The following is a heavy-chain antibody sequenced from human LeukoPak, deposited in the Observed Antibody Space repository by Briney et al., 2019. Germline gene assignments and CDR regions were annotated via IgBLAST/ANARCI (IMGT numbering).Heavy chain of an antibody. CDR2: IRSDGSYK. CDR1: GFTFSSYG. CDR3: AKQFLWFGELSHFDY. D-gene: IGHD3-10*01. V-gene: IGHV3-30*02. Sequence: PGGSLRLSCAASGFTFSSYGMHWVRQAPGKGLEWVAFIRSDGSYKYYADSVKGRFTISRDNSKNTLYVQMNSLRAEDTAVYYCAKQFLWFGELSHFDYWGQGSLVTVSS. J-gene: IGHJ4*02.